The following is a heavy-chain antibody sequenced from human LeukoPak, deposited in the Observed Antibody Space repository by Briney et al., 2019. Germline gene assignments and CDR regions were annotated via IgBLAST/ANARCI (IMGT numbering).Heavy chain of an antibody. D-gene: IGHD3-10*01. V-gene: IGHV3-7*01. Sequence: GGSLRLSCAASGFTFSSYWMSWVRQAPGKGLEWVANTKQDGSEKYYVDSVKGRFTISRDNAKNSLYLQMNSLRAEDTAVYYCARVSALLWFGEPYYFDYWGQGTLVTVSS. CDR2: TKQDGSEK. CDR1: GFTFSSYW. J-gene: IGHJ4*02. CDR3: ARVSALLWFGEPYYFDY.